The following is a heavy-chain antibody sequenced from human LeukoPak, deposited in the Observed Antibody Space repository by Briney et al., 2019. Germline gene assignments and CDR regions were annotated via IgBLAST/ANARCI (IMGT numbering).Heavy chain of an antibody. V-gene: IGHV3-23*01. CDR1: GFTFSSYD. Sequence: GGSLRLSYAASGFTFSSYDMTWARQAPGKGLEWVSTITAGGDYTYYADSVKGRFTISRDNSKNTLYLQMNSLRDEDTAVYYCVKVKFEGSDYYPHGSSFDYGGQGSLVTVSS. CDR2: ITAGGDYT. CDR3: VKVKFEGSDYYPHGSSFDY. D-gene: IGHD3-22*01. J-gene: IGHJ4*02.